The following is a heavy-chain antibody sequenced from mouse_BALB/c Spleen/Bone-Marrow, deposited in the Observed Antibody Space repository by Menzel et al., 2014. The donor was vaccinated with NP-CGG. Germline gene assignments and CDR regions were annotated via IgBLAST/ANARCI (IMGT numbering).Heavy chain of an antibody. D-gene: IGHD2-4*01. CDR2: ISTGGSYT. CDR3: ARWDYDVGAAAMDY. Sequence: EVKLEESGGDLVKPGASLKLSCAASGFTFSSYGMSWVRQTPDKRLEWVATISTGGSYTYYPDSVKGRFTISRDNAKNTLYLQMSSLKSEDTAMYYCARWDYDVGAAAMDYWGQGTSVTVSS. J-gene: IGHJ4*01. CDR1: GFTFSSYG. V-gene: IGHV5-6*01.